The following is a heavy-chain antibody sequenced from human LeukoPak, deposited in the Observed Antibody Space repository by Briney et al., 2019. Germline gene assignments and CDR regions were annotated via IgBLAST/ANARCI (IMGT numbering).Heavy chain of an antibody. Sequence: SETLSLTCTVPGGSISSYYWSWIRQPPGKGLEWIGYIYYSGSTNYNPSLKSRVTISVDTSKNQFSLKLSSVTAADTAVHYCACSYGSKVGDYWGQGTLVTVSS. V-gene: IGHV4-59*01. CDR2: IYYSGST. CDR3: ACSYGSKVGDY. CDR1: GGSISSYY. D-gene: IGHD5-18*01. J-gene: IGHJ4*02.